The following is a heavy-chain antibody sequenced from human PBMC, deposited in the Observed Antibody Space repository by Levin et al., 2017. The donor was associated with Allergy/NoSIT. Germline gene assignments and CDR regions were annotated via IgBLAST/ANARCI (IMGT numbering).Heavy chain of an antibody. J-gene: IGHJ4*02. V-gene: IGHV3-30*04. CDR1: GFTFSSYA. CDR2: ISYDGSNK. D-gene: IGHD6-19*01. Sequence: PGGSLRLSCAASGFTFSSYAMHWVRQAPGKGLEWVAVISYDGSNKYYADSVKGRFTISRDNSKNTLYLQMNSLRAEDTAVYYCAKAPRAVAGIRNFLFDYWGQGTLVTVSS. CDR3: AKAPRAVAGIRNFLFDY.